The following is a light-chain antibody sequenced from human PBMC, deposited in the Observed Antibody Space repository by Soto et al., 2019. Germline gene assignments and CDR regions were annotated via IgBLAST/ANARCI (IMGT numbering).Light chain of an antibody. V-gene: IGKV2-30*01. Sequence: DVVMTQSPLSLPVTLGQPASISCKSSQSLVFSDGNAYLNWFQQRPGQSPRRLIYRASNRDSGVTDRLSGSWSGAECTLKINGVEAEDVGVYYCMQATHWPPTFGRGTRVEIK. J-gene: IGKJ1*01. CDR3: MQATHWPPT. CDR2: RAS. CDR1: QSLVFSDGNAY.